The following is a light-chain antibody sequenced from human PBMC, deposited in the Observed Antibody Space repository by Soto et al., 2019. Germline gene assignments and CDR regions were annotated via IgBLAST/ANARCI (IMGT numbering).Light chain of an antibody. CDR3: QSYDGSLSGFV. Sequence: QLVLTQPPSVSGAPGQRVTISCTGSSSNIGAGSDVHWYQQLPGTAPKLLIYGNSNRPSGVPDRFSGSKSGTSASLAIAGLRAEDEADYYCQSYDGSLSGFVLGTGTKVTVL. V-gene: IGLV1-40*01. J-gene: IGLJ1*01. CDR2: GNS. CDR1: SSNIGAGSD.